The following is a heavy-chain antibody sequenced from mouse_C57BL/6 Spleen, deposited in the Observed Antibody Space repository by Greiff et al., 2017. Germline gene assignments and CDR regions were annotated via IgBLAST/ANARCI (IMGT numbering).Heavy chain of an antibody. D-gene: IGHD2-14*01. V-gene: IGHV1-69*01. CDR2: IDPSDSYT. CDR1: GYTFTSYW. J-gene: IGHJ2*01. Sequence: QVQLQQPGAELVMPGASVKLSCKASGYTFTSYWMHWVKQRPGQGLEWIGEIDPSDSYTNYNQKFKGKSTLTVDKSSSPAYMQLSSLTSEDSAVYYCARGGGNYFDYWGQGTTLTVSS. CDR3: ARGGGNYFDY.